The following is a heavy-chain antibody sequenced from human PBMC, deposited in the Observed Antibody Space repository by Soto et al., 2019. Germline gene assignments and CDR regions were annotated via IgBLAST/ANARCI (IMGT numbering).Heavy chain of an antibody. Sequence: SETLSLTCSVSGASISSYYWSWIRQPPGKGLEWIGYIYHSGITDSNPSLKSRVTISVDTSKNQFSLKLSSVTAADTAVYYCASLRTDYYGSGSYFDDWGQGTLVTVSS. V-gene: IGHV4-59*01. CDR3: ASLRTDYYGSGSYFDD. CDR1: GASISSYY. J-gene: IGHJ4*02. D-gene: IGHD3-10*01. CDR2: IYHSGIT.